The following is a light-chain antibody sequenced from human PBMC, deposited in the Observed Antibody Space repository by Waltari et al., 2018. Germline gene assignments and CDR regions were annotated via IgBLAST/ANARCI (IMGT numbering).Light chain of an antibody. CDR2: DAP. J-gene: IGKJ2*01. CDR1: QSVSSY. CDR3: QQRSNWPPYT. Sequence: VFPQSPPTLSLSPGDRAPLSCRASQSVSSYLAWYQQKPGQAPRLLIYDAPNRATGIPARFSGSGSGTDFTLTISSLEPEDFAVYYCQQRSNWPPYTFGQGTKLEIK. V-gene: IGKV3-11*01.